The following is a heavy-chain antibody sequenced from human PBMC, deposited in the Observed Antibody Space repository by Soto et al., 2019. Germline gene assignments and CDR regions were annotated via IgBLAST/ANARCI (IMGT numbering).Heavy chain of an antibody. CDR3: ARGYRTYYDILTGYQDLGDYYYGMDV. CDR2: IIYDGSNK. V-gene: IGHV3-30*03. CDR1: GFTFSSFG. J-gene: IGHJ6*02. Sequence: PWGSLRLPCAAFGFTFSSFGIPWVRPAPGKGLGGVGVIIYDGSNKYYADSVKGRFTISRDNSKNTLYLQMNSLRAEDTAVYYCARGYRTYYDILTGYQDLGDYYYGMDVWGQGTTVTVSS. D-gene: IGHD3-9*01.